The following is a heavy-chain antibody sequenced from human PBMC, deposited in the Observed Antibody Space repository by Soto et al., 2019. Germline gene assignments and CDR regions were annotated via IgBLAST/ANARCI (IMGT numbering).Heavy chain of an antibody. V-gene: IGHV1-2*04. CDR2: INPNSGGT. J-gene: IGHJ4*02. CDR1: GYTFTGYY. D-gene: IGHD3-10*01. Sequence: ASVKVSCKASGYTFTGYYMHWVRQAPGQGLEWMGWINPNSGGTNYAQKFQGWVTMTRDTSISTAYMELSRLRSDDTAVYYCARQYYFGSGSYYNRPFDFWGQGTLVTVSS. CDR3: ARQYYFGSGSYYNRPFDF.